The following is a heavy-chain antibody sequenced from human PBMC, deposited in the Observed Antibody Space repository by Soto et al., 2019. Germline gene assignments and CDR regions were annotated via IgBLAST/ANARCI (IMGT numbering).Heavy chain of an antibody. CDR2: IIPIFGTA. Sequence: SVKVSCKASGGTFSSYAISWVRQAPGQGLEWMGGIIPIFGTANYAQKFQGRVTITADESTSTAYMELSSLRSEDTAVYYCARDKGIAAAGTTVNWVNYSYATVFWGQGTTLTVSS. CDR3: ARDKGIAAAGTTVNWVNYSYATVF. CDR1: GGTFSSYA. V-gene: IGHV1-69*13. D-gene: IGHD6-13*01. J-gene: IGHJ6*02.